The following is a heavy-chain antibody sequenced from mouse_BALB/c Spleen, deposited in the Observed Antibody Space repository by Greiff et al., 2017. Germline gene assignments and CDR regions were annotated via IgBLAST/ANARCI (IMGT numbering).Heavy chain of an antibody. CDR1: GFTFSSYA. CDR3: ARGCYGSDAMDY. J-gene: IGHJ4*01. D-gene: IGHD1-1*01. CDR2: ISSGGST. Sequence: EVKLVESGGGLVKPGGSLKLSCAASGFTFSSYAMSWVRQTPEKRLEWVASISSGGSTYYPDSVKGRFTISRDNARNILYLQMSSLRSEDTAMYYCARGCYGSDAMDYWGQGTSVTVSS. V-gene: IGHV5-6-5*01.